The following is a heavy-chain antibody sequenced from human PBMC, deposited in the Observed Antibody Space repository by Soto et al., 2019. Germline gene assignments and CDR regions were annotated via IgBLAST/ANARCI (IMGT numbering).Heavy chain of an antibody. Sequence: PSETLSLTCTVSGGSISSYYWSWIRQPPGKGLEWIGYIYYSGSTNYNPSLKSRVTISVDTSKNQFSLKLSSVTAADTAVYYCARGLGYCSGGSCYPGWFDPWGQGTLVTVSS. D-gene: IGHD2-15*01. J-gene: IGHJ5*02. V-gene: IGHV4-59*01. CDR2: IYYSGST. CDR1: GGSISSYY. CDR3: ARGLGYCSGGSCYPGWFDP.